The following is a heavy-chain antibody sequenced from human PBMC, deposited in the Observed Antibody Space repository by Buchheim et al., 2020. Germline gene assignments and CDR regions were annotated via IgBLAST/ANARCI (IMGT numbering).Heavy chain of an antibody. D-gene: IGHD2-15*01. CDR3: ARWRGAIVAYYYYYYGMDV. Sequence: QVQLQQWGAGLLKPSETLSLTCAVYGGSFSGYYWSWIRQPPGKGLEWIGEINHSGSTNYNPSLKSRVTISVDTSKNQFSLKLSSVTAADTAVYYCARWRGAIVAYYYYYYGMDVWGQGTT. V-gene: IGHV4-34*01. J-gene: IGHJ6*02. CDR2: INHSGST. CDR1: GGSFSGYY.